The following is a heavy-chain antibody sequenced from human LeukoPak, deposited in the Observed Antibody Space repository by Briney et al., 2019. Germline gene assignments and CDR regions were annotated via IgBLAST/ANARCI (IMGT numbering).Heavy chain of an antibody. CDR3: AKEPYYYDSSGLSDY. Sequence: PGGSLRLSCAASGFTFSSYAMNWVRQTPGKGLEWVSTIYGTGDSTYYADSVKGRFTISRDNFQNTLYLQMNSLRAEDTAVYYCAKEPYYYDSSGLSDYWGQGTLVTVSS. V-gene: IGHV3-23*01. CDR2: IYGTGDST. CDR1: GFTFSSYA. J-gene: IGHJ4*02. D-gene: IGHD3-22*01.